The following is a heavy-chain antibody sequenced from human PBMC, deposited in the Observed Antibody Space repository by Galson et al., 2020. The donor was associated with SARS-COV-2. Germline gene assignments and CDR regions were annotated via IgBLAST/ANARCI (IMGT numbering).Heavy chain of an antibody. J-gene: IGHJ6*02. CDR3: ARENTGYSDYDYYYYGMDV. Sequence: ASQTLSLTRAVSGGSISSFNWWSWIRQPPGKGLECIWAIYHIGSTNYNPSLKSRVTISVDKSKNQFSLKLSSVTAAHTAVYYCARENTGYSDYDYYYYGMDVWGQGPTVIVSS. CDR1: GGSISSFNW. CDR2: IYHIGST. V-gene: IGHV4-4*02. D-gene: IGHD5-12*01.